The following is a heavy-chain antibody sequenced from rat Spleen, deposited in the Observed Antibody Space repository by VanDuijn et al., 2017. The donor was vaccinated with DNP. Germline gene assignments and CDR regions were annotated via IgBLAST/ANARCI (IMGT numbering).Heavy chain of an antibody. J-gene: IGHJ2*01. D-gene: IGHD1-6*01. CDR1: GFTFSDYA. CDR3: ARHEGMDYGLYFDY. Sequence: EVQLVGSGGGLVQPGRSLKLSCTASGFTFSDYAMAWVRQAPKKGLEWVATLSYDGSRTYYRDSVKGRFTISRDNAKSTLYLQMDSLRSEDTATYYCARHEGMDYGLYFDYWGQGVMVTVSS. CDR2: LSYDGSRT. V-gene: IGHV5-17*01.